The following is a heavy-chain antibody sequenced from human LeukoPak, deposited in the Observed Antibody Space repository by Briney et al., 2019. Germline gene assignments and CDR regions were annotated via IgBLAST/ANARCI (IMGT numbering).Heavy chain of an antibody. CDR3: ARAGQGWYYGMDV. CDR1: GYTFTSYG. J-gene: IGHJ6*02. Sequence: ASVKVSCTASGYTFTSYGISWVRQAPGQGLEWMGWISAYNGNTNYAQKLQGRVTMTTDTSTSTAYMELRSLRSDDTAVYFCARAGQGWYYGMDVWGQGTTVIVSS. D-gene: IGHD6-19*01. CDR2: ISAYNGNT. V-gene: IGHV1-18*01.